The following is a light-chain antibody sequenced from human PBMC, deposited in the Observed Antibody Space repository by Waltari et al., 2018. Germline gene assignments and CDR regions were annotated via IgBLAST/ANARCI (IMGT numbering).Light chain of an antibody. CDR2: DTS. CDR1: RDITDY. Sequence: DIQMTQSPSSLSASLGDRVTISCQASRDITDYLNRYHQKPGKAPSLLIYDTSNLESGVPSRFSGTGSGTHFTLTLSSLQPEDIGTYYCQQFDSLPFTFGPGTKVD. CDR3: QQFDSLPFT. V-gene: IGKV1-33*01. J-gene: IGKJ3*01.